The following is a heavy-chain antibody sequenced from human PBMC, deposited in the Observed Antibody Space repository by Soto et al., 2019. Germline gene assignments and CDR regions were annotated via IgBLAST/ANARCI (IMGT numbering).Heavy chain of an antibody. D-gene: IGHD1-26*01. CDR2: FDPEDGET. Sequence: QVQLVQSGAEVKKPGASVKVSCKVSGYIFTELSMHWVRQAPGKGLEWMGGFDPEDGETIYAQNFQGRVTMTEDTSTDTAYMELTSLRSEDTAVYYCATAPLVGGTEHYWGQGTLVTVSS. V-gene: IGHV1-24*01. J-gene: IGHJ4*02. CDR3: ATAPLVGGTEHY. CDR1: GYIFTELS.